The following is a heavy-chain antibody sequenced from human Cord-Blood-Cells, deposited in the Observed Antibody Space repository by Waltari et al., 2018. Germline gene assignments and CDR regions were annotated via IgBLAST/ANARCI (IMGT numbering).Heavy chain of an antibody. CDR2: IIPICGTA. D-gene: IGHD1-20*01. Sequence: QVQLVQSGAEVKKPGSSVKVSCRASGGTFSSDAISLVRQAPGQGLEWMGGIIPICGTANYAQKFQGRVTITADESTSTAYMELSSLRSEDTAVYYCASRSITGTYNWFDPWGQGTLVTVSS. V-gene: IGHV1-69*01. CDR3: ASRSITGTYNWFDP. J-gene: IGHJ5*02. CDR1: GGTFSSDA.